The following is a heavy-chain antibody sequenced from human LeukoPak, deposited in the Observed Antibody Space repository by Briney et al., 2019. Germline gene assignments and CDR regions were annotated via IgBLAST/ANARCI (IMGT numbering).Heavy chain of an antibody. V-gene: IGHV4-39*07. CDR3: ARDRIVVVPAAKEGFDY. J-gene: IGHJ4*02. CDR1: GGSISSSSYY. CDR2: IYHSGST. Sequence: SETLSLTCTVSGGSISSSSYYWGWIRQPPGKGLEWIGSIYHSGSTNYNPSLKSRVTISVDTSKNQFSLKLSSVTAADTAVYYCARDRIVVVPAAKEGFDYWGQGTLVTVSS. D-gene: IGHD2-2*01.